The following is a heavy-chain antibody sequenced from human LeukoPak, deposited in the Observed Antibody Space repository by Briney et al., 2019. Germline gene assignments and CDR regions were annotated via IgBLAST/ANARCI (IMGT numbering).Heavy chain of an antibody. Sequence: PSETLSLTCTVSGGSISSGSYFWSWIRQPAGKGLEWIGRIYTSGIPNYSPSLKSRITISLDTSKNQFSLKMNSVTAADTALYYCARGSSYYMDVWGKGTTVTVSS. V-gene: IGHV4-61*02. CDR3: ARGSSYYMDV. CDR1: GGSISSGSYF. J-gene: IGHJ6*03. D-gene: IGHD3-10*01. CDR2: IYTSGIP.